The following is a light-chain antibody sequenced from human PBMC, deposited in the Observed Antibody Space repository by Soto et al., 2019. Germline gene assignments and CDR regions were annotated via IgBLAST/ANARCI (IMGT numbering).Light chain of an antibody. V-gene: IGLV3-1*01. J-gene: IGLJ1*01. CDR3: QAWDSSVGV. Sequence: SYELTQPPSVSVSPGQTVSITCSGDKLGDKYACWFQQKPGQSPVLVIYQDTKRPSGIPERFSGSNSGNTATLTISGTQAMDEADYYCQAWDSSVGVFGTGTKLTVL. CDR1: KLGDKY. CDR2: QDT.